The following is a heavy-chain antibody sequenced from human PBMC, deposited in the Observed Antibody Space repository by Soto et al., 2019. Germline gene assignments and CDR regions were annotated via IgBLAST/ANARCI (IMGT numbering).Heavy chain of an antibody. CDR3: ARAWVVVTAPDY. CDR2: INAGNGNT. Sequence: QVQLVQSGAEEKKPGASVKVSCKASGYTFTSYAMHWVRQAPGQRLEWMGWINAGNGNTKYSQKFQGRVTITRDTSAITAYMELSRLRSEDTAVDYCARAWVVVTAPDYWGQGTLVTVSS. J-gene: IGHJ4*02. V-gene: IGHV1-3*05. CDR1: GYTFTSYA. D-gene: IGHD2-21*02.